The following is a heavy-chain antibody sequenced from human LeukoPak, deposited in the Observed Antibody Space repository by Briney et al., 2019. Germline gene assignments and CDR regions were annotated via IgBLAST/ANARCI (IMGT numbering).Heavy chain of an antibody. Sequence: SETLSLTCSVSGGSISSLYWSWIRQPPGKGLDWIGYIYYTGSTNYNPSLKSRVTMFVDMSKNQFSLRLSSVTAADTAVYYCARHRAYSSSSPFDYWGQGTLVTVSS. J-gene: IGHJ4*02. CDR1: GGSISSLY. CDR3: ARHRAYSSSSPFDY. D-gene: IGHD6-6*01. V-gene: IGHV4-59*08. CDR2: IYYTGST.